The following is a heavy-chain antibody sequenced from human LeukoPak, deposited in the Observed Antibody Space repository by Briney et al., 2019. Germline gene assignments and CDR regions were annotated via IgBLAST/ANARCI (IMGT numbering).Heavy chain of an antibody. V-gene: IGHV3-23*01. D-gene: IGHD3-10*01. J-gene: IGHJ4*02. CDR1: GFTFSSYA. Sequence: PGGSLRLSCAAFGFTFSSYAMSWVRQAPGKGLEWVSAISGSGAKTSYSDSVKGRFTISRDNSKNTLYLQMNSQRVEDTAVYFCARGGLAVVTDYWGQGTLVTVSS. CDR3: ARGGLAVVTDY. CDR2: ISGSGAKT.